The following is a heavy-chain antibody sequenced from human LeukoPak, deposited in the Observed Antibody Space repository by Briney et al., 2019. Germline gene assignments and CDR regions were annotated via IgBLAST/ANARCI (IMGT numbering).Heavy chain of an antibody. Sequence: SETLSLTCTVSGGSISSSSYYWGWIRQPPGKGLEWIGSIYYSGSTYYSPSLKSRVTISVDTSKNQFSLKLSSVTAADTAVYYCARHKLLWFGELWLNWFDPWGQGTLVTVSS. J-gene: IGHJ5*02. CDR1: GGSISSSSYY. D-gene: IGHD3-10*01. CDR2: IYYSGST. V-gene: IGHV4-39*01. CDR3: ARHKLLWFGELWLNWFDP.